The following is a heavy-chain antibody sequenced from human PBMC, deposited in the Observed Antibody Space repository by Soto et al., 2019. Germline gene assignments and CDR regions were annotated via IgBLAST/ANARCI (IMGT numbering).Heavy chain of an antibody. CDR1: EFTFSDYY. D-gene: IGHD3-3*01. Sequence: QAQLVESGGGLVKPGGSLRLSCAASEFTFSDYYMSWIRQAPGQGLEWVSYISSTARTILYSDSVKGRFTISRDNAKNSLYLQMNSLAAEDSAIYYCARARRSSTMLGVAKYYYFYYMDVWGRGTTVTVSS. V-gene: IGHV3-11*01. CDR3: ARARRSSTMLGVAKYYYFYYMDV. J-gene: IGHJ6*03. CDR2: ISSTARTI.